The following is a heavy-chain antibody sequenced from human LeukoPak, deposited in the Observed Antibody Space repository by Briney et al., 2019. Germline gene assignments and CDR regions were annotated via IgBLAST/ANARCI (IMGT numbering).Heavy chain of an antibody. J-gene: IGHJ4*02. CDR2: IYYSGST. D-gene: IGHD7-27*01. CDR1: GGSISSSTYY. CDR3: ARRDWGQYYFDY. V-gene: IGHV4-39*01. Sequence: PSETLSLTCTVSGGSISSSTYYWGWIRQPRGKWLASIGSIYYSGSTYYNPSLKSRVTISVDASKNQFSLKLSSVTAADTAVYYCARRDWGQYYFDYWGQGTLVTVSS.